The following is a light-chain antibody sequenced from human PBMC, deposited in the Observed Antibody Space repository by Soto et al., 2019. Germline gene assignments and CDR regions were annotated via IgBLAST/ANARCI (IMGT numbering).Light chain of an antibody. CDR1: SSDIGGNSF. CDR3: CSYAGSHFYV. J-gene: IGLJ1*01. Sequence: QSVLTQPPSASGSPGQSVTISCTGTSSDIGGNSFVSWYQQHPGKAPKLIIYEVNKRPSGVPDRFSGSKSGNTASLTVSGLQAEDEADYYCCSYAGSHFYVFATGTKVTVL. CDR2: EVN. V-gene: IGLV2-8*01.